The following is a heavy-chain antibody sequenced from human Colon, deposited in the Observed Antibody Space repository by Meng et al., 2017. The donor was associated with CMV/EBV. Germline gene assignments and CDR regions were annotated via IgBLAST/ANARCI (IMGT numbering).Heavy chain of an antibody. CDR3: ARDPHFGALDY. CDR1: GFTFRNFA. J-gene: IGHJ4*02. Sequence: GESLKISCAASGFTFRNFAMHWVRQAPGKGLEWVAVIWSEGSDKFYAGSVKGRFTISRDNAKNSLFLQMNSLRAEDTAVYYCARDPHFGALDYWGQGTLVTVSS. D-gene: IGHD3-10*01. V-gene: IGHV3-33*01. CDR2: IWSEGSDK.